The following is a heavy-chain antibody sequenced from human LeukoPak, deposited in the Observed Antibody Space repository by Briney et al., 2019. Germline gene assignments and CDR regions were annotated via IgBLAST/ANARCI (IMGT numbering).Heavy chain of an antibody. V-gene: IGHV4-59*08. Sequence: PAETLSLTCTVSGGSISSYDWSWIRQPPGKGLEWIGYIYYSGSTNYNPSLKSRVTISVDTSKNQFSLKLSSVTAADTAVYYCARHTGWLQPNWFDPWGQGTLVTVSS. CDR2: IYYSGST. J-gene: IGHJ5*02. CDR1: GGSISSYD. D-gene: IGHD5-24*01. CDR3: ARHTGWLQPNWFDP.